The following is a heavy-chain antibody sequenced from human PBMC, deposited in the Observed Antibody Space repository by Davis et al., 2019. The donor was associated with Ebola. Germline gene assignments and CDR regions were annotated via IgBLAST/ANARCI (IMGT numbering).Heavy chain of an antibody. CDR1: GFTFSSYA. D-gene: IGHD3-3*01. V-gene: IGHV3-30*04. J-gene: IGHJ4*02. Sequence: GGSLRLSCAASGFTFSSYAMHWVRQAPGKGLEWVAVISYDGSNKYYADSVKGRFTISRDNSKNTLYLQMNSLRAEDTAVYYCARGFSYDFWSGWGYWGQGTPVTVSS. CDR2: ISYDGSNK. CDR3: ARGFSYDFWSGWGY.